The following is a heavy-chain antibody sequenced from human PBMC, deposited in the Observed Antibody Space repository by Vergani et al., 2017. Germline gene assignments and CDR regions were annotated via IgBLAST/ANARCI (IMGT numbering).Heavy chain of an antibody. V-gene: IGHV1-2*02. CDR2: INPNSGGT. D-gene: IGHD6-6*01. J-gene: IGHJ4*02. CDR1: GYTFTSYG. Sequence: QVQLVQSGAEVKKPGASVKVSCKASGYTFTSYGISWVRQAPGQGLEWMGWINPNSGGTNYAQKFQGRVTMTRDTSISTAYMELSRLRSDDTAVYYCAKDGRIAARPCFDYWGQGTLVTVSS. CDR3: AKDGRIAARPCFDY.